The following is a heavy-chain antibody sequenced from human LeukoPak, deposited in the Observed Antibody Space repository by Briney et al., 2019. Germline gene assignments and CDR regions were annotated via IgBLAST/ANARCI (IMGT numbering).Heavy chain of an antibody. J-gene: IGHJ4*02. D-gene: IGHD3-9*01. CDR2: IYPGDSDT. Sequence: GESLKISCKGSGYSFTSYWIGWVRQMPGKGLEWMGIIYPGDSDTRYSPSFQGQVTISDDKSTSTAYLQWSSLKASDTAMYYCARGLLRRYFDWLLPYFDYWGQGTLVTVSS. CDR1: GYSFTSYW. CDR3: ARGLLRRYFDWLLPYFDY. V-gene: IGHV5-51*01.